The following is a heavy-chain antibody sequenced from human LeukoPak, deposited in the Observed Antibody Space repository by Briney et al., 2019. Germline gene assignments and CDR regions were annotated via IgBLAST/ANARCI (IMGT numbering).Heavy chain of an antibody. Sequence: PSETLSLTCAVSGASITSCYWSWVRQSAGKGLEWIGRLYTTGTTNYSPSLKSRVTMSGDSSKNQLSLTLTSVTAADTAVYYCVRDGANWEEPNDAFDTWGQGTLATVSS. CDR2: LYTTGTT. V-gene: IGHV4-4*07. CDR3: VRDGANWEEPNDAFDT. D-gene: IGHD1-26*01. CDR1: GASITSCY. J-gene: IGHJ3*02.